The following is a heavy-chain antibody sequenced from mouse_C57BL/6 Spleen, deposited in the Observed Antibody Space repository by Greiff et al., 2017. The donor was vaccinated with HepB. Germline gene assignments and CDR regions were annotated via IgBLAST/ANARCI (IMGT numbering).Heavy chain of an antibody. V-gene: IGHV1-64*01. CDR2: IHPNSGST. J-gene: IGHJ4*01. D-gene: IGHD1-1*02. Sequence: QVQLQHPGAELVKPGASVKLSCKASGYTFTSYWMHWVKQRPGQGLEWIGMIHPNSGSTNYNEKFKSKATLTVDKSSSTAYMQLSSLTSEDSAVYYCATRWDYAMDYWGQGTSVTVSS. CDR1: GYTFTSYW. CDR3: ATRWDYAMDY.